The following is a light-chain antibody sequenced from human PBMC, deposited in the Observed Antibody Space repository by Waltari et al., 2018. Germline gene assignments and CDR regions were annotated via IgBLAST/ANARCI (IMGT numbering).Light chain of an antibody. CDR2: GAS. Sequence: EIVMTQSPATLSVSPGERATLSCRASQSLSSNLAWYQQKPGQAPRLLIYGASTRAIGIPFRFSGSGSRAEFTLTISSLQSEDFAVYYCQQYNNWPFTFGQGTKLEIK. J-gene: IGKJ2*01. CDR3: QQYNNWPFT. CDR1: QSLSSN. V-gene: IGKV3-15*01.